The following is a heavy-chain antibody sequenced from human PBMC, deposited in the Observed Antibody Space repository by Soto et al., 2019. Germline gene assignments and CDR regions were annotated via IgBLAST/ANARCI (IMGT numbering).Heavy chain of an antibody. V-gene: IGHV4-39*01. D-gene: IGHD2-2*01. Sequence: PSETLSLTCTVSGGSASSSSYYWGWIRQPPGKGLEWIGSIYYSGSTYYNPSLKSRVTISVDTSKNQFSLKLSSVTAADTAVYYCARQTRQRVVPAARDYYGMDVWGQGTTVTVSS. CDR1: GGSASSSSYY. J-gene: IGHJ6*02. CDR3: ARQTRQRVVPAARDYYGMDV. CDR2: IYYSGST.